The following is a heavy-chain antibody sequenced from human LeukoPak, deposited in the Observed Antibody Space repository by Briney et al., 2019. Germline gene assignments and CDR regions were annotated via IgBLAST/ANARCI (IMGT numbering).Heavy chain of an antibody. CDR2: IIPIFGTA. CDR1: GGTVSSYA. V-gene: IGHV1-69*13. D-gene: IGHD2-21*02. J-gene: IGHJ2*01. Sequence: SVKVSCKASGGTVSSYAISWVRQAPGQGLEWMGGIIPIFGTANYAQKFQGRVTITADESTSTAYMELSSLRSEDTAVYYCARGLGVVTAQSEQPKPRYFDLWGRGTQVTVSS. CDR3: ARGLGVVTAQSEQPKPRYFDL.